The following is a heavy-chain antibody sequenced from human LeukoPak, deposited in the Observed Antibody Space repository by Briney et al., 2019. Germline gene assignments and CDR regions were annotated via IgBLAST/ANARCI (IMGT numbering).Heavy chain of an antibody. V-gene: IGHV3-66*01. CDR2: IYSGGST. CDR1: GFTVSSNY. J-gene: IGHJ4*02. CDR3: ARDGADYGDADY. D-gene: IGHD4-17*01. Sequence: GGSLRLSCAASGFTVSSNYMSWVRQAPGKGLEWVSVIYSGGSTYYADSVKGRFTISRDNPKNTLYLQMNSLRAEDTAVYYCARDGADYGDADYWGQGTLVTVSS.